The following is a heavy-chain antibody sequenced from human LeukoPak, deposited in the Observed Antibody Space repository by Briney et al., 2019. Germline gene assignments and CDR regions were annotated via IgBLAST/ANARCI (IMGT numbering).Heavy chain of an antibody. Sequence: PGGSLRLACSASGFTFSSYEMNWVRQAPGKGLEWVSYISSSGSTIYYADSVKGRFTISRDNAKNSLYLQMNSLRAEDTAVYYCAELGITMIGGVWGKGTTVTISS. D-gene: IGHD3-10*02. CDR3: AELGITMIGGV. CDR1: GFTFSSYE. V-gene: IGHV3-48*03. CDR2: ISSSGSTI. J-gene: IGHJ6*04.